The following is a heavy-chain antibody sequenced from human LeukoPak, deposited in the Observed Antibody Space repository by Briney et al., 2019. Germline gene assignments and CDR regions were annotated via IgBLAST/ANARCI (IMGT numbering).Heavy chain of an antibody. CDR3: ARHRSRPIDYDFWSGYSVGGDGAFDI. Sequence: SETPSLTCTVSGGSISSSSYYWGWIRQPPGKGLEWIGSIYYSGSTYYNPSLKSRVTISVDTSKNQFSLKLSSVTAADTAVYYCARHRSRPIDYDFWSGYSVGGDGAFDIWGQGTMVTVSS. J-gene: IGHJ3*02. CDR1: GGSISSSSYY. CDR2: IYYSGST. V-gene: IGHV4-39*01. D-gene: IGHD3-3*01.